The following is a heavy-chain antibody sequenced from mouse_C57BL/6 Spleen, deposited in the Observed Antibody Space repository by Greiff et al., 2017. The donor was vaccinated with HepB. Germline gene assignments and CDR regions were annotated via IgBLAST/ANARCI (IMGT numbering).Heavy chain of an antibody. CDR3: ERELGPGYFDY. Sequence: VQLQQSGPELVKPGASVKISCKASGYSFTGYYMNWVKQSPEKSLEWIGEINPSTGGTTYNQKFKAKATLTVDKSSSTAYMQLKSLTSEDSAVYYCERELGPGYFDYWGQGTTLTVSS. V-gene: IGHV1-42*01. J-gene: IGHJ2*01. D-gene: IGHD4-1*01. CDR1: GYSFTGYY. CDR2: INPSTGGT.